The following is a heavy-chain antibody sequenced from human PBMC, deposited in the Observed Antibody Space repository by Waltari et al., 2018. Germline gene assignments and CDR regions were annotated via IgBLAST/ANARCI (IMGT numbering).Heavy chain of an antibody. J-gene: IGHJ4*02. V-gene: IGHV3-30-3*01. CDR1: GFTFSSYA. CDR2: ISYDGSNK. Sequence: QVQLVESGGGVVQPGRSLRLSCAASGFTFSSYAMHWVRQAPGKGLEWVAVISYDGSNKYYADSVKGRFTISRDNSKNTLYLQMNSLRAEDTAVYYCARGASRFGVVQPYYYWGQGTLVTVSS. CDR3: ARGASRFGVVQPYYY. D-gene: IGHD3-3*01.